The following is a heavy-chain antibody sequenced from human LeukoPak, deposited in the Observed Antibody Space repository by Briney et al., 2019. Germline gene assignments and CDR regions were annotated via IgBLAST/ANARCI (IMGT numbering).Heavy chain of an antibody. CDR3: ARDLRGWFSIDY. D-gene: IGHD6-19*01. Sequence: PWGSLRLSCAASGFTFSRHARHWVRQAPGQGLEWVAVITDDGTNKYHAASVKGRFTISRDSSKNPVYLQMNSLSTADTAVYYCARDLRGWFSIDYWGQGTLVTVSS. V-gene: IGHV3-30-3*01. CDR2: ITDDGTNK. J-gene: IGHJ4*02. CDR1: GFTFSRHA.